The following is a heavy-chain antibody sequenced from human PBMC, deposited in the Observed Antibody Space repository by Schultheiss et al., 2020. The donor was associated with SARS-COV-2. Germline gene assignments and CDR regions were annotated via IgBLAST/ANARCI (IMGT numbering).Heavy chain of an antibody. CDR3: ARSVYCSSTSCYRWFDP. CDR2: IYPGDSDT. D-gene: IGHD2-2*02. Sequence: GESLKISCKGSGYSFTSYWIGWVRQMPGKGLEWMGIIYPGDSDTRYSPSFQGQVTISADKSISTAYLQWSSLKASDTAMYYCARSVYCSSTSCYRWFDPWGQGTLVTVSS. CDR1: GYSFTSYW. V-gene: IGHV5-51*01. J-gene: IGHJ5*02.